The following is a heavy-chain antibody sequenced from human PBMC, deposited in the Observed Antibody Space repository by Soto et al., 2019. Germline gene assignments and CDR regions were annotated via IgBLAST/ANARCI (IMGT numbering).Heavy chain of an antibody. CDR2: IKQDGSEK. Sequence: LRLSCAASGFTFSSYWMSWVRQAPGKGLEWVANIKQDGSEKYYVDSVKGRFTISRDNSKNSLYLQMNSLRAEDTAVYYCVKDRDVLVVVAATLDYWGQGTLVTVSS. CDR1: GFTFSSYW. J-gene: IGHJ4*02. V-gene: IGHV3-7*01. CDR3: VKDRDVLVVVAATLDY. D-gene: IGHD2-15*01.